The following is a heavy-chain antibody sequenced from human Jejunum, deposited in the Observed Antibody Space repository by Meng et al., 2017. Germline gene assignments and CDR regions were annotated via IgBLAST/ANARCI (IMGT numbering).Heavy chain of an antibody. CDR1: GGSFSGYY. J-gene: IGHJ4*02. CDR3: ASRDQLEMATIL. D-gene: IGHD5-24*01. V-gene: IGHV4-34*01. Sequence: SETLSLTCAVYGGSFSGYYWSWIRQPPGKGLEWIGEINHSGSTNYSPSLKSRVTISVDTSKNQFSLKLSSVTAADTAVYYCASRDQLEMATILWGQGTLVTVSS. CDR2: INHSGST.